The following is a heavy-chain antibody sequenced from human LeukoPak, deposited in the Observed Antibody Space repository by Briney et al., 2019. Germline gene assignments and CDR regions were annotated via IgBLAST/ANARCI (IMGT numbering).Heavy chain of an antibody. V-gene: IGHV4-39*07. CDR1: GGSISSSSYY. D-gene: IGHD6-13*01. CDR2: IYYSGST. J-gene: IGHJ5*02. CDR3: AGVRSSSWTIWFDP. Sequence: SETLSLTCTVSGGSISSSSYYWGWIRQPPGKGLEWIGSIYYSGSTYYNPSLKSRVTISVDTSKNQFSLKLSSVTAPDTAVYYCAGVRSSSWTIWFDPWGQGTLVTVAS.